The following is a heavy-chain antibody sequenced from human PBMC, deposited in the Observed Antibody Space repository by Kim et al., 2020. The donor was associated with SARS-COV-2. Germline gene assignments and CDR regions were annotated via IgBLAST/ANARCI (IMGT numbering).Heavy chain of an antibody. CDR3: ARSYYYYMDV. CDR2: T. V-gene: IGHV4-59*01. Sequence: TNSNPSLKSRVTISVDTSKNQFSLKLSSVTAADTAVYYCARSYYYYMDVWGKGTTVTVSS. J-gene: IGHJ6*03.